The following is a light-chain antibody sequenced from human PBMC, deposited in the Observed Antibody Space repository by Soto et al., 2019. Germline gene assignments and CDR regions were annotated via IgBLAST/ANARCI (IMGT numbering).Light chain of an antibody. V-gene: IGKV1-39*01. CDR2: AAT. J-gene: IGKJ1*01. CDR1: QTISIY. CDR3: QQSYTLPHT. Sequence: DIQMTQSSSSLSASIGDRVTITCRPSQTISIYLNWYQHKPGKAPRLLIYAATRLQSGVPSRFSGGGSGADFTLTVNSLQPEDVATYYCQQSYTLPHTFGQGTKVEI.